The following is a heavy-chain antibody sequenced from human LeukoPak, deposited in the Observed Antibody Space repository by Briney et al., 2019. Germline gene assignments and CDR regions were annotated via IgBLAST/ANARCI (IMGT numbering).Heavy chain of an antibody. CDR3: AKGGDRITMVVVVISLVDY. J-gene: IGHJ4*02. V-gene: IGHV3-23*01. CDR1: GFTFSSYA. Sequence: PGGSLRLSCAASGFTFSSYAMSWVRQAPGKGLEWVSAISGSGSSTYCANSVKGRFTISRDNSKNTLYLQMNSLRAEDTAVYYCAKGGDRITMVVVVISLVDYWGQGTLVTVSS. CDR2: ISGSGSST. D-gene: IGHD3-22*01.